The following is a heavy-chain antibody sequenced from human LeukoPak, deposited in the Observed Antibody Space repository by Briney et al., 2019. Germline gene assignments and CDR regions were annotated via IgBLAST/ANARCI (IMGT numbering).Heavy chain of an antibody. CDR2: IKHDGNWK. D-gene: IGHD3-3*01. CDR1: GSTFGNYY. V-gene: IGHV3-7*03. J-gene: IGHJ5*02. CDR3: ARGEFLEWLFWDWFDP. Sequence: PGGSLRLSCAASGSTFGNYYMSWVRQAPGKGLEWVANIKHDGNWKFYADSVKGRFTVSRDNAEKSVYLHMSSLRAEDTAMYYCARGEFLEWLFWDWFDPWGQGTLVTVSS.